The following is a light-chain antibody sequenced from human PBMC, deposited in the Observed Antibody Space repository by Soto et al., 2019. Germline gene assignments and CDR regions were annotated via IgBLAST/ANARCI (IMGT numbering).Light chain of an antibody. V-gene: IGKV3-15*01. Sequence: EIVMTQSPATLSVSPGERATLSCRASQSVSSNLAWYQQKPGQAPGLLIYGASTTAPGIPARFSGSESGTEFTLTISSLQPEDFVVYYCQQYNDWPRTFGQGTKVEMK. CDR2: GAS. J-gene: IGKJ1*01. CDR1: QSVSSN. CDR3: QQYNDWPRT.